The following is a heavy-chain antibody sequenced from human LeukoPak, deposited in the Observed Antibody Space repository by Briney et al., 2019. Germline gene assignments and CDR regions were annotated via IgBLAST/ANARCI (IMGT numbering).Heavy chain of an antibody. CDR3: AKDRGIISDY. CDR1: GFTFSSYA. J-gene: IGHJ4*02. Sequence: GGSLRLSCAASGFTFSSYAMSWVRQAPGKGLEWVSAISGSGDSTYYADSVKGRFTISRDNSKNTLYLQMNSLRVEDTAVYYCAKDRGIISDYWGQGTLVTVSS. V-gene: IGHV3-23*01. D-gene: IGHD3-10*01. CDR2: ISGSGDST.